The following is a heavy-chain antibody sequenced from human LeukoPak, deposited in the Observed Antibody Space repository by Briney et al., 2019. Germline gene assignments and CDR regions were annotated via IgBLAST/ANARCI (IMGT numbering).Heavy chain of an antibody. J-gene: IGHJ4*02. CDR1: GFTFDDYG. CDR2: INWNGGST. D-gene: IGHD3-16*02. Sequence: PGGSLRLSCAASGFTFDDYGMRWVRQAPGKGLEWVSGINWNGGSTGYADSVKGRFTISRDNAKNSLYLQMNSLRAEDTALYYCAREDYDYVWGSYRYIYFDYWGQGTLVTVSS. CDR3: AREDYDYVWGSYRYIYFDY. V-gene: IGHV3-20*04.